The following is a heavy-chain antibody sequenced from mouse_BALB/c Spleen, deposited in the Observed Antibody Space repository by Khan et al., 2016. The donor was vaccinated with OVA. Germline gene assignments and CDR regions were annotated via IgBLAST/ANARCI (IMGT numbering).Heavy chain of an antibody. V-gene: IGHV1S136*01. D-gene: IGHD1-1*01. CDR3: ARLDYYGSSSFAY. Sequence: EVQLQQSGPELVKPGASVKMSCKASGYTFTSYVMHWVKQKPGQGLEWIGYINPYNDGTKYNEKFKGKATLTSDKSSSTAYMELSSLTAEDSAAVDCARLDYYGSSSFAYWGQGTLVTVSA. CDR1: GYTFTSYV. J-gene: IGHJ3*01. CDR2: INPYNDGT.